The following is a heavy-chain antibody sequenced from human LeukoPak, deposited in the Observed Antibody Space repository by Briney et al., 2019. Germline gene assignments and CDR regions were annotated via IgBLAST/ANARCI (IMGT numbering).Heavy chain of an antibody. J-gene: IGHJ5*02. V-gene: IGHV4-59*12. D-gene: IGHD3-16*01. CDR3: ARDRRYYFDP. CDR1: GGSISSYY. Sequence: SETLSLTCTVSGGSISSYYWSWIRQPPGKGLEWIGSIYFSGSTYYNPSLKSRVTISVDTSKNQFSLKLSSVTAADTAVYYCARDRRYYFDPWGQGTLVTVSS. CDR2: IYFSGST.